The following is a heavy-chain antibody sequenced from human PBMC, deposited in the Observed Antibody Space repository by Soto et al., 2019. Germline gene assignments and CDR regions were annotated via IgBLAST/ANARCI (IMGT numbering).Heavy chain of an antibody. Sequence: EVQLVESGGGLVQPGGSLRLSCATSGFTFNKYWMTWVRQAPGKGLEWVATIKEDGSEKHYGDSVRGRFTISRDNAENSLYLQMNGLRAEDTALYYCVRARVDYWGQGSLVTVSS. CDR3: VRARVDY. V-gene: IGHV3-7*04. CDR2: IKEDGSEK. J-gene: IGHJ4*02. CDR1: GFTFNKYW.